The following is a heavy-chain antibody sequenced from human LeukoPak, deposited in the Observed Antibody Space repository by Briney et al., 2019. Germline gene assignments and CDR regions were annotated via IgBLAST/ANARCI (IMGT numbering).Heavy chain of an antibody. CDR3: ARSVPERGAIDY. D-gene: IGHD1-14*01. CDR1: GGSISSGGYY. J-gene: IGHJ4*02. CDR2: IYYSGST. V-gene: IGHV4-31*03. Sequence: SETLSLTCTVSGGSISSGGYYWSWIRQHPGKGLEWIGYIYYSGSTYYNPSLKSRVTISVDTSKNQFSLKLSSVTAADTAVYYCARSVPERGAIDYWGQGTLVTVSS.